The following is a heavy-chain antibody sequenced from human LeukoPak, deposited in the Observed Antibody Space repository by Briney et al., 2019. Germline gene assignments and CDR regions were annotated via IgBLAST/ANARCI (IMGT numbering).Heavy chain of an antibody. CDR2: ISGSGGST. Sequence: GGSLRLSCAASGFTFSSYAMSWVRQAPGKGLEWVSAISGSGGSTYYADSVKGRFTISRDNSKNTLYLQMNSLRAEDTAVYYCAKDDTSCSSTSCYLSPFDYWGQGTLVTVSS. D-gene: IGHD2-2*01. CDR3: AKDDTSCSSTSCYLSPFDY. CDR1: GFTFSSYA. V-gene: IGHV3-23*01. J-gene: IGHJ4*02.